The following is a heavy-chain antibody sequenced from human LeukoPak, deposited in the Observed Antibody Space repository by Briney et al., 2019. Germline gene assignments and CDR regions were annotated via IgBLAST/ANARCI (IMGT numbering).Heavy chain of an antibody. CDR3: ARGDDSGYYDYFDY. CDR2: IYTGGNT. V-gene: IGHV3-53*01. Sequence: GGSLRLSCAASGFTVDSNYLSWVRQAPGKGLECVSTIYTGGNTYYAASVKGRFTISRDFSKNTVFLHMNSLRAEDTAMYYCARGDDSGYYDYFDYWGQGALVTVSS. J-gene: IGHJ4*02. CDR1: GFTVDSNY. D-gene: IGHD3-22*01.